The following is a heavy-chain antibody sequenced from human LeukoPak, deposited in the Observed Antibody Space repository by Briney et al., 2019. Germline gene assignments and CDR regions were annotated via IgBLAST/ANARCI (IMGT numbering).Heavy chain of an antibody. CDR2: INPNSGGT. D-gene: IGHD3-22*01. CDR3: ARQTYYYDSSGYYPFDY. V-gene: IGHV1-2*02. CDR1: GYTFTGYY. Sequence: GASVKVSCKASGYTFTGYYMHWVRQAPGQGLEWMGWINPNSGGTNYAQKFQGRVTMTRDTSISTAYMELSRLRSDDTAVYYCARQTYYYDSSGYYPFDYWGQGTLVTVSS. J-gene: IGHJ4*02.